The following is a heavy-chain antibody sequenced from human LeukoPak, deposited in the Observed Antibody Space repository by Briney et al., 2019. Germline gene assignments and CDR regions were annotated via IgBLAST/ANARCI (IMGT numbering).Heavy chain of an antibody. CDR1: GGTFSSYA. D-gene: IGHD3-22*01. CDR3: ARDSGRYYDSSGYHPPDS. CDR2: IIPIFGTA. J-gene: IGHJ5*01. V-gene: IGHV1-69*13. Sequence: ASVKVSCKASGGTFSSYAISWVRQAPGQGLEWMGGIIPIFGTANYAQKFQGRVTITADESTSTAYMELSSLRSEDTAVYYCARDSGRYYDSSGYHPPDSWGQGTLVTVSS.